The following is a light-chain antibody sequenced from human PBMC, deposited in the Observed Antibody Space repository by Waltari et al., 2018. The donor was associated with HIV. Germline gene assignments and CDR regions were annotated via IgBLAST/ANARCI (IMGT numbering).Light chain of an antibody. Sequence: DVPLTQSPSFLSASVGDRVTITCRASQAINNYFAWYQQKPGKAPKLLINLASALQSGVPSRFSGSGSGTEFTLTIRGLQPEDLATYYCQQADFYPVTFGGGTRVEIE. CDR3: QQADFYPVT. CDR1: QAINNY. CDR2: LAS. J-gene: IGKJ4*01. V-gene: IGKV1-9*01.